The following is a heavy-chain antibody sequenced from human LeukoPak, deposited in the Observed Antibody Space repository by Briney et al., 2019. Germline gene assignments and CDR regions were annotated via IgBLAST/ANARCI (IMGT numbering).Heavy chain of an antibody. V-gene: IGHV3-7*03. J-gene: IGHJ4*02. CDR2: IKLDGSEK. CDR1: GFTFGKYW. Sequence: GGSLRLSCVASGFTFGKYWMSWVRQAPGKGLEWLANIKLDGSEKNYVDSVKGRFTISRDNTKNSLYLQMNSLRVEDTAVFYRARDQYDTWSRRGNFDSWGQGTLVIVSS. CDR3: ARDQYDTWSRRGNFDS. D-gene: IGHD3-3*01.